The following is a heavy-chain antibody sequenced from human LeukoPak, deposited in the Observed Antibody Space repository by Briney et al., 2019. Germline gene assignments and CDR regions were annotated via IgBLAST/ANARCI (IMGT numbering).Heavy chain of an antibody. CDR1: GVSISSSSYY. V-gene: IGHV4-39*07. D-gene: IGHD6-6*01. CDR3: SRAHSSPYYYYMDV. Sequence: KPSETLSLTCTVSGVSISSSSYYWGWIRQPPGKGLEWIGSMYYSGNIHYNPSLEGRVTISADTSKNQFSLKLISVTAADTAVYYCSRAHSSPYYYYMDVWGTGTTVTVSS. J-gene: IGHJ6*03. CDR2: MYYSGNI.